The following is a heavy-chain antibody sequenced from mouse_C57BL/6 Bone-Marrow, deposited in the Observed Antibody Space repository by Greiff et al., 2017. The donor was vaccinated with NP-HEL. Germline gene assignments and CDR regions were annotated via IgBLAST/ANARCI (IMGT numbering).Heavy chain of an antibody. D-gene: IGHD1-1*01. Sequence: EVQLVESGGGLVQPGGSLKLSCAASGFTFSDYYMYWVRQTPEKRLEWVAYISTGGGSTYYPETVKGRFTISTDKATNTLYLQLRRLKSEDTAMYYGARDPAVVEGGFAYWGQGTLVTVSA. J-gene: IGHJ3*01. V-gene: IGHV5-12*01. CDR1: GFTFSDYY. CDR2: ISTGGGST. CDR3: ARDPAVVEGGFAY.